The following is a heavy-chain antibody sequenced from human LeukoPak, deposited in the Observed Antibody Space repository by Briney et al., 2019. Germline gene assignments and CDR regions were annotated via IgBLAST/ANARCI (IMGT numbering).Heavy chain of an antibody. J-gene: IGHJ4*02. CDR2: IKQDGSEK. V-gene: IGHV3-7*01. Sequence: GALKLSCSASGFTFKSYWVSWVRQAPGKGLEWVANIKQDGSEKYYVDSVKGRFTISRDNAKNSLYLQMNSLRAEDTAVYYCARGSVLLSYWGQGTLVTVSS. D-gene: IGHD3-10*01. CDR1: GFTFKSYW. CDR3: ARGSVLLSY.